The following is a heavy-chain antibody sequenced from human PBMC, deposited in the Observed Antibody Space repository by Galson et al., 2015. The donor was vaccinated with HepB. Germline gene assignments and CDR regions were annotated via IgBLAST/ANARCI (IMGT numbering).Heavy chain of an antibody. CDR1: GFTFDDYA. D-gene: IGHD6-19*01. CDR2: ISWDGGST. J-gene: IGHJ4*02. Sequence: LRLSCAASGFTFDDYAMHWVRQAPGKGLEWVSLISWDGGSTYYADSVKGRFTISRDNSKNSLYLQMNSLRAEDTALYYCAKDTAVAGTGIAYWGQGTLVTVSS. V-gene: IGHV3-43D*03. CDR3: AKDTAVAGTGIAY.